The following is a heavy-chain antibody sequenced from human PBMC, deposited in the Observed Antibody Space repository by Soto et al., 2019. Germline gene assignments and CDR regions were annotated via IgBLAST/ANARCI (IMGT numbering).Heavy chain of an antibody. Sequence: EVHLVESGGGLVQHGRSLRLSCAGSGFIFDDDAIHLVRQAAGQSLEWVSGINLNSGSIGYADSVKGRFTISRDNARNSLYLELNSLRAEDSALYYCANDLNYYHSTGSFDSWGQGTLGTFPS. J-gene: IGHJ4*02. V-gene: IGHV3-9*01. CDR3: ANDLNYYHSTGSFDS. D-gene: IGHD3-22*01. CDR2: INLNSGSI. CDR1: GFIFDDDA.